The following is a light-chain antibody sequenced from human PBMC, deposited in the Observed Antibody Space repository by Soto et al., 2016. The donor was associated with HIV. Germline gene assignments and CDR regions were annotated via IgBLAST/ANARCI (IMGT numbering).Light chain of an antibody. J-gene: IGKJ4*01. V-gene: IGKV2D-29*02. CDR1: QSLLHSDGKTY. CDR3: MQTIEPLIT. Sequence: DIVLTQTPLSLSVTPGQPASISCKSSQSLLHSDGKTYLYWYLQKPGQSPQLLIFEVSNRFSGVPDRFNGSGSGTDFTLKISRVEARRRWSLYCMQTIEPLITFGGGPRWRSN. CDR2: EVS.